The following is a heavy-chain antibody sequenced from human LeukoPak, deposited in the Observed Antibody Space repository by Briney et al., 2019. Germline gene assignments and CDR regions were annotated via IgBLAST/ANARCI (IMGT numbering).Heavy chain of an antibody. CDR2: IKSKTDGGTT. Sequence: GGSLRLSCAASGFTVSSNYMSWVRQAPGKGLEWVGRIKSKTDGGTTDYAAPVKGRFTISRDDSKNTLYLQMNSLKTEDTAVYYCTPANTWWLREGYWGQGTLVTVSS. J-gene: IGHJ4*02. D-gene: IGHD5-12*01. CDR1: GFTVSSNY. V-gene: IGHV3-15*01. CDR3: TPANTWWLREGY.